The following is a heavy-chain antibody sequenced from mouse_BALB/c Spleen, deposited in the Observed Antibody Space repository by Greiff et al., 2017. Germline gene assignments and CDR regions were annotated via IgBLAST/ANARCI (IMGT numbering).Heavy chain of an antibody. CDR3: ARGDYDEGFAY. CDR1: GYSITSDYA. Sequence: EVQRVESGPGLVKPSQSLSLTCTVTGYSITSDYAWNWIRQFPGNKLEWMGYISYSGSTSYNPSLKSRISITRDTSKNQFFLQLNSVTTEDTATYYCARGDYDEGFAYWGQGTLVTVSA. V-gene: IGHV3-2*02. CDR2: ISYSGST. J-gene: IGHJ3*01. D-gene: IGHD2-4*01.